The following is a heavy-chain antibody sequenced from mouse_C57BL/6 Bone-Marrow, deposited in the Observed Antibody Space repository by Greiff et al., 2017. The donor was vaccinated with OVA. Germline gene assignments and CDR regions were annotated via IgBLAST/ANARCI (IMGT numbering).Heavy chain of an antibody. Sequence: VQLQQSGPELVKPGASVKISCKASGYAFSSSWMNWVKQRPGTGLEWIGRIYPGDGDTNYNGTFKGKATLTADKSSSTAYMQRSSLTSEDSAVYFYANYYDSSQRYFDVWGTGTTVTVSS. CDR3: ANYYDSSQRYFDV. V-gene: IGHV1-82*01. J-gene: IGHJ1*03. D-gene: IGHD1-1*01. CDR1: GYAFSSSW. CDR2: IYPGDGDT.